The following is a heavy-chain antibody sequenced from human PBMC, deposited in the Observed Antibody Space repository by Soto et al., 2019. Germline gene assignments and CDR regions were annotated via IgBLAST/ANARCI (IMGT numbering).Heavy chain of an antibody. CDR1: GFRFSGYG. CDR3: AKASDSSGYYPY. V-gene: IGHV3-30*18. J-gene: IGHJ4*02. Sequence: GGSLRLSCAASGFRFSGYGMHWVRQAPGKGLEWLAAISDDGSNKYYGDSVKGRFTISRDNSKNTLYLQMNSLRAEDTAVYYCAKASDSSGYYPYWGQGTLVTVSS. CDR2: ISDDGSNK. D-gene: IGHD3-22*01.